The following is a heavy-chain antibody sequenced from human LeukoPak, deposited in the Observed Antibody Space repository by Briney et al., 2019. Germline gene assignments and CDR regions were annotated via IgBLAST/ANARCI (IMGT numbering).Heavy chain of an antibody. V-gene: IGHV3-23*01. CDR1: GFTFSSYA. J-gene: IGHJ3*02. CDR3: AKDLDGYDAFDI. Sequence: GGSLRLSYAASGFTFSSYAMSWVRQAPGKGLEWVSAISGSGGSTYYADSVKGRFTISRDNSKNTLYLQMNSLGAEDTAVYYCAKDLDGYDAFDIWGQGTMVTVSS. D-gene: IGHD5-24*01. CDR2: ISGSGGST.